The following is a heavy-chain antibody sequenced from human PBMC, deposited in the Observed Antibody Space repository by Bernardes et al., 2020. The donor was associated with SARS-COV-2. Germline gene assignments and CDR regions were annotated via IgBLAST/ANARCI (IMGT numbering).Heavy chain of an antibody. CDR1: GGSFSGYY. D-gene: IGHD6-19*01. J-gene: IGHJ4*02. CDR2: INHSGST. CDR3: ARFKSGWSDVY. Sequence: SETLSLTCAVYGGSFSGYYWSWIRQPPGKGLEWIGEINHSGSTYSNPSLKSRVSISVDTSQNHFSLNLNSVTAADTAVYYCARFKSGWSDVYWGQGTQVTVSS. V-gene: IGHV4-34*09.